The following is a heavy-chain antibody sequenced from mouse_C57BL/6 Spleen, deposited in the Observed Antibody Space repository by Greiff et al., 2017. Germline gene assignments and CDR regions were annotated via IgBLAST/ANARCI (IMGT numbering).Heavy chain of an antibody. V-gene: IGHV1-42*01. Sequence: VQLKQSGPELVKPGASVKISCKASGYSFTGYYMNWVKQSPEKSLEWIGEINPSTGGTTYNQKFKAKATLTVDKSSSTAYMQLKSLTSEDSAVYYCARREVAPFAYWGQGTLVTVSA. CDR1: GYSFTGYY. CDR2: INPSTGGT. CDR3: ARREVAPFAY. D-gene: IGHD6-1*01. J-gene: IGHJ3*01.